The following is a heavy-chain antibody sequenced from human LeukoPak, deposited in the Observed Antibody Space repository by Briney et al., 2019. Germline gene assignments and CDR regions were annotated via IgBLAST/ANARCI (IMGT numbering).Heavy chain of an antibody. CDR1: GGSISSFF. Sequence: SSETLSLTCTVSGGSISSFFWSWIRQPPGEGLEWIGSIFSSGSTNYNTSLRSRVSISLDTSKNQFSLKLGSVTAEDTAVYFCARGGYGYNRWDYFDYWGQGTLVTVSS. CDR2: IFSSGST. V-gene: IGHV4-59*01. D-gene: IGHD5-24*01. CDR3: ARGGYGYNRWDYFDY. J-gene: IGHJ4*02.